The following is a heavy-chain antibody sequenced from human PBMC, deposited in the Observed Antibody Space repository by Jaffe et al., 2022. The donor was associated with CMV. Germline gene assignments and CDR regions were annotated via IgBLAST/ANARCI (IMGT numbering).Heavy chain of an antibody. Sequence: LESGGGLVQPGGSLRLSCAASGFSFSTYAMTWVRQAPGKGLEWVSVISGSGISGVITYYADSVKGRFTISRDNSKNTLYLQMSSLRAEDTAVYFCARATTSASSTPGYFYGMDVWGQGTTVTVSS. CDR1: GFSFSTYA. D-gene: IGHD1-1*01. J-gene: IGHJ6*02. V-gene: IGHV3-23*01. CDR2: ISGSGISGVIT. CDR3: ARATTSASSTPGYFYGMDV.